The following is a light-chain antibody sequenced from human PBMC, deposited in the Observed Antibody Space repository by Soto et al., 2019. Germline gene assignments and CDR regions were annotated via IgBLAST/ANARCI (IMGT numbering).Light chain of an antibody. Sequence: EIVLTQSPATLSLSPGERATLSCRASQSVSTNLAWYQQKPGQTPRLLIYDATKAATGIPARFSGSGSGTDFTLTISSLEPEDFAVCYWQRRTSVLSFGGGTRVEIK. CDR2: DAT. CDR1: QSVSTN. CDR3: QRRTSVLS. J-gene: IGKJ4*01. V-gene: IGKV3-11*01.